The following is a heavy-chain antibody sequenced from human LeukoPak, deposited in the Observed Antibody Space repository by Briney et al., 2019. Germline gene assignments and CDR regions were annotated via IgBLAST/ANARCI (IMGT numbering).Heavy chain of an antibody. J-gene: IGHJ4*02. CDR2: IYYIGST. CDR1: GGSINSYY. V-gene: IGHV4-59*01. CDR3: ARLTYYYGSNVYYGPRYFYFDY. D-gene: IGHD3-22*01. Sequence: SETLSLTGTVSGGSINSYYWSWIRQHPGKGLECIGYIYYIGSTNYNPSLKSRVTISVDTSKNQFSLKLSSVTAADTAVYYCARLTYYYGSNVYYGPRYFYFDYWGQGTLVTVSS.